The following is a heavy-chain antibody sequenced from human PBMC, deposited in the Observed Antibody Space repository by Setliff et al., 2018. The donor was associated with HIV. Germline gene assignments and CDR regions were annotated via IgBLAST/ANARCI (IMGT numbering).Heavy chain of an antibody. CDR1: GYTFTSYP. D-gene: IGHD3-9*01. V-gene: IGHV1-46*01. CDR3: ARGSLLGYFDWLFPD. J-gene: IGHJ4*02. Sequence: ASVKVSCKASGYTFTSYPMHWVRQAPGQGLEWMGVINTSGGSAGYAEKFRGRVTMTRDTSTSTVYMDLRNLRSEDTAVYYCARGSLLGYFDWLFPDWGQGTLVTVSS. CDR2: INTSGGSA.